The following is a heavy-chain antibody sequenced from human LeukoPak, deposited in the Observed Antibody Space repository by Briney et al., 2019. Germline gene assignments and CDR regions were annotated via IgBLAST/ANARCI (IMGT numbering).Heavy chain of an antibody. J-gene: IGHJ2*01. CDR1: GGSIGRYY. D-gene: IGHD6-6*01. CDR3: ARDENSTPLREEGYFDL. Sequence: PSETLSLTCTVSGGSIGRYYWSWLRQPPGKGLDWIGYVYTSASTDYNPSLRSRVTMSIDTSKNQFSLRLNSVTAADTAVYYCARDENSTPLREEGYFDLWGRGTLVTVSS. CDR2: VYTSAST. V-gene: IGHV4-59*01.